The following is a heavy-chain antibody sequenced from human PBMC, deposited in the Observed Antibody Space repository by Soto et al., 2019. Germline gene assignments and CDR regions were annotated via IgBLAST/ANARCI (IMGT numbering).Heavy chain of an antibody. V-gene: IGHV4-39*01. CDR2: IYYSGST. CDR3: ARVRIAATAGWFDP. J-gene: IGHJ5*02. CDR1: GGSISSSSYY. D-gene: IGHD6-25*01. Sequence: SETLSLTCTVSGGSISSSSYYWGWIRQPPGKGLEWIGSIYYSGSTYYNPSLKSRVTISVDTSKNQFSLKLSSVTAADTAVYYCARVRIAATAGWFDPWGQGTLVTVSS.